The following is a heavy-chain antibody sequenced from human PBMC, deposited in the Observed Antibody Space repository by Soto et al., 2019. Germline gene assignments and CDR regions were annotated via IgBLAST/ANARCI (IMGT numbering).Heavy chain of an antibody. CDR1: GFTFSSYA. D-gene: IGHD3-16*01. J-gene: IGHJ4*02. CDR3: ARGGREEQDPSAYYFDY. V-gene: IGHV3-30*04. Sequence: GGSLRLSCAASGFTFSSYAMHWVRQAPGKGLEWVAVISYDGSNKYYADSVKGRFTISRDNSKNTLYLQMNSLRAEDMAVYYCARGGREEQDPSAYYFDYWGQGTLVTVSS. CDR2: ISYDGSNK.